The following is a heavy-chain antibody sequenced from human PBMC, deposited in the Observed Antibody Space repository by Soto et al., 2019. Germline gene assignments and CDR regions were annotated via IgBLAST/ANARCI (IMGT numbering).Heavy chain of an antibody. CDR3: ARHPGMDV. J-gene: IGHJ6*02. Sequence: SETLSLTCTVSGDSISSGGYYWSWIRQHPGKGLEWIGSINYSGISFYNPSLKSRVTVSVDPSKNQFFLNLISVTAADTAVYYCARHPGMDVWGRGTTVTVSS. V-gene: IGHV4-39*01. CDR2: INYSGIS. CDR1: GDSISSGGYY.